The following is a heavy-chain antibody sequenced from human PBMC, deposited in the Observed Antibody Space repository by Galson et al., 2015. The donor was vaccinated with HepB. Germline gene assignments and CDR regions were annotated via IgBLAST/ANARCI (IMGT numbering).Heavy chain of an antibody. J-gene: IGHJ1*01. CDR3: ARDQVMGSWSPLQH. CDR1: GFTFSSYS. V-gene: IGHV3-21*01. CDR2: ISSSSSYI. D-gene: IGHD6-13*01. Sequence: SLRLSCAASGFTFSSYSMNWVRQAPGKGLEWVSSISSSSSYIYYADSVKGRFTISRDNAKNSLYLQMNSLRAEDTAVYYCARDQVMGSWSPLQHWGQGTLVTVSS.